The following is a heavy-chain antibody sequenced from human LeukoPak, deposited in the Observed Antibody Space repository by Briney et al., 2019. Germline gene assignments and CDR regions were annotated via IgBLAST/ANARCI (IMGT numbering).Heavy chain of an antibody. Sequence: ASVKVSCKASGGTFSSYAISWVRQAPGQGLEWMGGIIPIFGTANYAQKFQGRVTITADESTSTAYMELSSLRSEDTAVYYCARGEGITMWSPWFDPWGQGTLVTVSS. J-gene: IGHJ5*02. CDR1: GGTFSSYA. CDR3: ARGEGITMWSPWFDP. V-gene: IGHV1-69*13. D-gene: IGHD3-10*02. CDR2: IIPIFGTA.